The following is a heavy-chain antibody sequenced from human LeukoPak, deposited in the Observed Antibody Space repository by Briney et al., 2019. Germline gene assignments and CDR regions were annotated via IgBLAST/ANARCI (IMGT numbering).Heavy chain of an antibody. CDR1: GYTFTKYW. Sequence: RGESLRISCEGSGYTFTKYWISWVRQMPGQGLEWMGWIDPRDSNALYSPSSQGHVTMSVDKSSNTAYLQWRSLEASDSAIYYCARGSTVTGRWYFDLWGRGTSVAVSS. CDR3: ARGSTVTGRWYFDL. D-gene: IGHD4-17*01. CDR2: IDPRDSNA. V-gene: IGHV5-10-1*01. J-gene: IGHJ2*01.